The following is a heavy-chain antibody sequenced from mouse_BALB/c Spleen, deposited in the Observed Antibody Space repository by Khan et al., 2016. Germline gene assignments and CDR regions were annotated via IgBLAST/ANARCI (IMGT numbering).Heavy chain of an antibody. V-gene: IGHV9-3-1*01. CDR1: EYTFTNYG. Sequence: QIQLVQSGPELKKPGETVKISCKASEYTFTNYGMNWVKQAPGKGLKWMGWINTYTGEPTYADDFKGRFAFSLETSASTAYLQINNLKNEDTATXFCARKDCNYYCMDQWGQGTPGTGSS. J-gene: IGHJ4*01. D-gene: IGHD2-1*01. CDR3: ARKDCNYYCMDQ. CDR2: INTYTGEP.